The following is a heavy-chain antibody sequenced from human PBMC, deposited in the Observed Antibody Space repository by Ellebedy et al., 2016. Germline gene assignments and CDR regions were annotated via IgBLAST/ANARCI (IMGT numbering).Heavy chain of an antibody. J-gene: IGHJ4*02. CDR3: AKEGRDYVWGSYRYQADY. CDR1: GFTFSSYG. CDR2: ISYDGSNK. Sequence: GGSLRLXCAASGFTFSSYGLHWVRQAPGKGLEWVAVISYDGSNKYYANSVKGRFTISRDNSKNTLYLQMNSLRAEDTAVYYCAKEGRDYVWGSYRYQADYWGQGTLVTVSS. D-gene: IGHD3-16*02. V-gene: IGHV3-30*18.